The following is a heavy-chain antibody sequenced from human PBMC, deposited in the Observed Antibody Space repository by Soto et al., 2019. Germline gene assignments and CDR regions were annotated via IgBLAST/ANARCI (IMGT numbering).Heavy chain of an antibody. V-gene: IGHV4-34*01. CDR1: GGSFSGYY. D-gene: IGHD4-4*01. CDR3: ARAIASTVTTFPY. Sequence: SETLSLTCAVYGGSFSGYYWSWIRQPPGKGLEWIGEINHSGSTNYNPSLKSRVTISVDTSKNQFSLKLSSVTAADTAVYYCARAIASTVTTFPYWGQGTLVTVSS. J-gene: IGHJ4*02. CDR2: INHSGST.